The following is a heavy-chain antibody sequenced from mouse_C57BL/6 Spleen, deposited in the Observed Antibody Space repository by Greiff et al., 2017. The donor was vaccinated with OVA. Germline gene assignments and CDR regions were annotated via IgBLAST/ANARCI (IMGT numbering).Heavy chain of an antibody. Sequence: EVMLVESEGGLVQPGSSMKLSCTASGFTFSDYYMAWVRQVPEKGLEWVANINYDGSSTYYLDSLKSRFIISRDNAKNILYLQMSSLKSEDTATYYCARDNYGSSLGCFDYWGQGTTLTVSS. J-gene: IGHJ2*01. CDR2: INYDGSST. D-gene: IGHD1-1*01. V-gene: IGHV5-16*01. CDR1: GFTFSDYY. CDR3: ARDNYGSSLGCFDY.